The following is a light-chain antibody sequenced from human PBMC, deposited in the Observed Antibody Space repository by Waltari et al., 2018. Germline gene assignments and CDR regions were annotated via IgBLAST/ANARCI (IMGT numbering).Light chain of an antibody. CDR3: QQRSIWPLT. V-gene: IGKV3-11*01. J-gene: IGKJ4*01. Sequence: EIVLTQSPATLSLSPGERATLSCRSSQSISRYLGWYQQKPGPAPRLLIYDASNRATGIPARFSGSGYGTDFTLTISSLEPEDFALYYCQQRSIWPLTFGGGTKVEIK. CDR1: QSISRY. CDR2: DAS.